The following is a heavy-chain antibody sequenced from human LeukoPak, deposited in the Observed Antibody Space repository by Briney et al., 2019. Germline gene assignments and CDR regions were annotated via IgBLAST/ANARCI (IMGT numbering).Heavy chain of an antibody. V-gene: IGHV3-30-3*01. CDR1: GFTFSSYA. CDR2: ISYDGSNK. Sequence: QPGRSLRLSCAASGFTFSSYAMHWVRQAPGKGLEGVAVISYDGSNKYYADSVKGRFTISRDNSKNTLYLQMNSLRAEDTAVYDCARDNNVGEGVYAPIDAFDIWGQGTMVTVSS. D-gene: IGHD2-8*01. J-gene: IGHJ3*02. CDR3: ARDNNVGEGVYAPIDAFDI.